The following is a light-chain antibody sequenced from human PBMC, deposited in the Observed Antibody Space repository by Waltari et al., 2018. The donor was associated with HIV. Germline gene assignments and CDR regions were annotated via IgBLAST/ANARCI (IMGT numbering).Light chain of an antibody. J-gene: IGLJ2*01. CDR1: NLGDRY. Sequence: SYELTQSPSVSASPGQTDSITCSGENLGDRYVSWYQQKAGQSPVLVLYQDTKRPSGIPERFSGSNSGNTATLTISGTQAMDEAQYYCQTWDSYTHVVFGGGTKLTVL. CDR3: QTWDSYTHVV. V-gene: IGLV3-1*01. CDR2: QDT.